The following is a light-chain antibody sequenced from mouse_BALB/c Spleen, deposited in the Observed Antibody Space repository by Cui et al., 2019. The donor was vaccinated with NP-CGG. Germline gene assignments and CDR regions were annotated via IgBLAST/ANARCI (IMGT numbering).Light chain of an antibody. CDR1: TGAVTTSNY. V-gene: IGLV1*01. J-gene: IGLJ1*01. CDR2: GTK. Sequence: QAVVTQESALTTSPGETVTLTCRSNTGAVTTSNYDNWVQEKPDHLFTGLIGGTKNRAPGVPARFSGSLIGDKAALTITGAQTEDEAIYFCALWYSNHWVFGGGTKLTVL. CDR3: ALWYSNHWV.